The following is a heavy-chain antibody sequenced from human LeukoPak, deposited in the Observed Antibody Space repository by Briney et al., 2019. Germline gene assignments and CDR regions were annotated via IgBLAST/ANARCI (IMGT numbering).Heavy chain of an antibody. D-gene: IGHD7-27*01. V-gene: IGHV3-23*01. CDR3: AKAPATGEGYYFYYMDV. J-gene: IGHJ6*03. Sequence: PGGSLRLSCAASGFTVSSNEMSWVRQAPGKGPEWVASVNGRGATTYYADSVRGRFTISRDNSKNTVYLQMISLGADDTAVYFCAKAPATGEGYYFYYMDVWGKGTTVTVSS. CDR1: GFTVSSNE. CDR2: VNGRGATT.